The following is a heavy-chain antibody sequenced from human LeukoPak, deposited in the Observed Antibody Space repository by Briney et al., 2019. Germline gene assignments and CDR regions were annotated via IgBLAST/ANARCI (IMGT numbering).Heavy chain of an antibody. CDR1: GGSFSGYY. D-gene: IGHD3-22*01. V-gene: IGHV4-34*01. J-gene: IGHJ5*02. Sequence: PSETLSLTCADYGGSFSGYYWSWIRQPPGKGLEWIGEINHSGSTNYNPSLKSRVTISVDTSKNQFSLKLSSVTAADTAVYYCARKTMIVVVNWFDPWGQGTLVTVSS. CDR3: ARKTMIVVVNWFDP. CDR2: INHSGST.